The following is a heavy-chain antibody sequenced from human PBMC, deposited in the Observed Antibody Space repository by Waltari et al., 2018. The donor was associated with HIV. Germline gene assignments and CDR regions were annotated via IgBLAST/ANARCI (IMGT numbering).Heavy chain of an antibody. V-gene: IGHV4-61*01. CDR2: IYYSGRT. CDR3: ARKYDSDAFDI. D-gene: IGHD3-16*01. J-gene: IGHJ3*02. Sequence: QVQLQESGPGLVKPSETLSLTCTVPDGSVSSGSHYWRWIRQPPGKGLEWIGYIYYSGRTNYNPSLKSRVTISVDTSKNQFSLKLSSVTAADTAVYYCARKYDSDAFDIWGQGTMVTVSS. CDR1: DGSVSSGSHY.